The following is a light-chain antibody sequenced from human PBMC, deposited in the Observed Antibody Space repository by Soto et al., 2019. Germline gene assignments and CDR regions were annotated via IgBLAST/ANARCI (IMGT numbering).Light chain of an antibody. CDR3: CSYGGSSAVPYV. CDR2: EVV. J-gene: IGLJ1*01. V-gene: IGLV2-23*02. Sequence: QSALAQPASVSGSPEQSVTISCTGTSSDVGTYNLVSWYQQHPGKAPKLIIYEVVERPSGVSNRFSGSKFGNTASLTISGLLPEDEADYYCCSYGGSSAVPYVFGTGTKLTVL. CDR1: SSDVGTYNL.